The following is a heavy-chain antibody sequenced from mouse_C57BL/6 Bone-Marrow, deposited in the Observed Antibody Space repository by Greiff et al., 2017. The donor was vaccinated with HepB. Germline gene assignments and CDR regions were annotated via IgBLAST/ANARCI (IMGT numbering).Heavy chain of an antibody. CDR2: ISYDGSN. CDR1: GYSITSGYY. V-gene: IGHV3-6*01. J-gene: IGHJ2*01. Sequence: DVQLQESGPGLVKPSQSLSLTCSVTGYSITSGYYWNWIRQFPGNKLEWMGYISYDGSNNYNPSLKNRISITRDTSKNQFFLKLNSVTTEDTATYYCARGGDYDFDYWGQGTTLTVSS. CDR3: ARGGDYDFDY. D-gene: IGHD2-4*01.